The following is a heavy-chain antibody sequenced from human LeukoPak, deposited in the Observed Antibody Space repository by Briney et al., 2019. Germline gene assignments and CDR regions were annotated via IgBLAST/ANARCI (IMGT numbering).Heavy chain of an antibody. CDR1: GFTFDDYG. Sequence: SGGSLRLSCAASGFTFDDYGMSWVRQAPGKGLEWVSSISSSSSYIYYADSVKGRFTISRDNAKNSLYLQMNSLRAEDTAVYYCARANWNYDYWGQGTLVTVSS. D-gene: IGHD1-7*01. V-gene: IGHV3-21*01. J-gene: IGHJ4*02. CDR2: ISSSSSYI. CDR3: ARANWNYDY.